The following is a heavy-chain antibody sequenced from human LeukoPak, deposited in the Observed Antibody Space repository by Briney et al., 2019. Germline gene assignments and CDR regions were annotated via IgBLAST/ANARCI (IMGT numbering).Heavy chain of an antibody. CDR2: IKSDGSST. V-gene: IGHV3-74*01. D-gene: IGHD6-13*01. J-gene: IGHJ4*02. CDR1: GFSFSSYW. CDR3: ARDGRIAAPGTDLDY. Sequence: GGSLRLSCAASGFSFSSYWMHWVRQAPGKGLVWVSRIKSDGSSTNYADSMKGRFTISRDNAKNTLYLQMNSLRAEDTAVYYCARDGRIAAPGTDLDYWGQGTLVTVSS.